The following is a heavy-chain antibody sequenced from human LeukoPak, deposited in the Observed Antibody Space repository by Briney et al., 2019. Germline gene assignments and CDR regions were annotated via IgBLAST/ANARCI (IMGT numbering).Heavy chain of an antibody. CDR2: ISYDGSNK. D-gene: IGHD2-15*01. CDR3: AKSGRYCSGGTCYQEASLDY. V-gene: IGHV3-30*18. Sequence: PGGSLRLSCAASGFTFSSYGMHGVGQAPGKGLEWVAVISYDGSNKYYADSVKGRFTISRDNYKNTLYLQMNRLRTEDTALYYCAKSGRYCSGGTCYQEASLDYWGQGTLVTVSS. CDR1: GFTFSSYG. J-gene: IGHJ4*02.